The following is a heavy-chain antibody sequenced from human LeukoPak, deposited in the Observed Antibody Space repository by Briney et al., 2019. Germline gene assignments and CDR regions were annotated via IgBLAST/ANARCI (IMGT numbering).Heavy chain of an antibody. D-gene: IGHD5-12*01. CDR1: GFTFSSYA. J-gene: IGHJ4*02. Sequence: GGSLRLSCAASGFTFSSYAMSWVRQAPGKGLEWVSAISGSGGRTYYADSVKGRFTISRDNSKNTLYLQMNSLRAEDTAVYYCAIYPTHIRYIVATMWGQGTLVTVSS. V-gene: IGHV3-23*01. CDR3: AIYPTHIRYIVATM. CDR2: ISGSGGRT.